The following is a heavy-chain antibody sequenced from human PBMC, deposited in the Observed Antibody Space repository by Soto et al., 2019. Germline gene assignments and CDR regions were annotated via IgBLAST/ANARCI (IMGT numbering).Heavy chain of an antibody. V-gene: IGHV5-51*01. Sequence: PGESLRLSCKVSGYSFTSYWIGWVRQMPGKGLEWMGIIYPGDSDTRYSPSFQGQVTISADKSISTAYLQWSSLKASDTAMYYCARGSEMATIGFPDPQIGVYFDYWGQGTLVTVSS. D-gene: IGHD5-12*01. CDR3: ARGSEMATIGFPDPQIGVYFDY. CDR2: IYPGDSDT. CDR1: GYSFTSYW. J-gene: IGHJ4*02.